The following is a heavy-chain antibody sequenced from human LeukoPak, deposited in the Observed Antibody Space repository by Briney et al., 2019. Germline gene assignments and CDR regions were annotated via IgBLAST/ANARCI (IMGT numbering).Heavy chain of an antibody. CDR1: GGSISSGDYY. V-gene: IGHV4-30-4*01. CDR2: IYYSGST. Sequence: SETLSLTCTVSGGSISSGDYYWSWIRQPPGKGLEWIGYIYYSGSTYYNPSLKSRVTISVDTSKNQFSLKLSSVTAADTAVYYCARAPRDIFPFDYWGQGTLVTVSS. CDR3: ARAPRDIFPFDY. D-gene: IGHD3-9*01. J-gene: IGHJ4*02.